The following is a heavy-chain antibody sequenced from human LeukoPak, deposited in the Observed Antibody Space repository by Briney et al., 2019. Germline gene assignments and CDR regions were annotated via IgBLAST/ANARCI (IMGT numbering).Heavy chain of an antibody. V-gene: IGHV1-69*06. J-gene: IGHJ5*02. CDR3: ARDPSLRGSSSWYWPSGGWFDP. D-gene: IGHD6-13*01. CDR2: IIPIFGTA. CDR1: GGTFSSYA. Sequence: GASVKVSCKASGGTFSSYAISWVRQAPGQGLEWMGGIIPIFGTANYAQKFQGRVTITADKSTSTAYMELSSLRSEDTAVYYCARDPSLRGSSSWYWPSGGWFDPWGQGTLVTVSS.